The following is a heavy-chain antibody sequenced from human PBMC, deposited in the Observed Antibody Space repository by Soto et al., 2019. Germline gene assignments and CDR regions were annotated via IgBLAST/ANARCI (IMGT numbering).Heavy chain of an antibody. CDR2: MYHSGST. CDR3: ARAWGEAFDY. Sequence: SETLSVTCAVSGGSISSGGYSWSWIRQPPGKGLEWIGYMYHSGSTYYNPSLKSRVTISIDRSKNQFSLKLSSVTAADTAVYYCARAWGEAFDYWGQGTLVSVSS. V-gene: IGHV4-30-2*01. D-gene: IGHD3-16*01. J-gene: IGHJ4*02. CDR1: GGSISSGGYS.